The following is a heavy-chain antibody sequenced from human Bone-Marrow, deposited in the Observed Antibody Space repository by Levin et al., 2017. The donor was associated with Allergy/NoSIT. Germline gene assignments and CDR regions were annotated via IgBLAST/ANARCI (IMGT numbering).Heavy chain of an antibody. J-gene: IGHJ4*02. Sequence: GESLKISCAASGFTLSHYAMHWVRQAPGKGLEWVAAILFDGSNKFYTDSLKFRFAISRDNSKNTLYLQMDSLRLEDTAVYYCARDGGNLDKQDYWGQGTLVTVSS. CDR3: ARDGGNLDKQDY. D-gene: IGHD3-16*01. CDR1: GFTLSHYA. V-gene: IGHV3-30*09. CDR2: ILFDGSNK.